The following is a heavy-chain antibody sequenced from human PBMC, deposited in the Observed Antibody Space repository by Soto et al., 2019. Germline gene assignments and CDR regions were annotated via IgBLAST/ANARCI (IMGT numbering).Heavy chain of an antibody. CDR3: AREYYGVLTGYYNDY. J-gene: IGHJ4*02. CDR2: ISSDGTTT. CDR1: GFSFRSYW. V-gene: IGHV3-74*01. D-gene: IGHD3-9*01. Sequence: EVQLVESGGGLVQSGGSLGLSCVASGFSFRSYWMHWVRQAPGKGLVWVARISSDGTTTTYADSANGRFTVPRDNAANTLYLQMSSLRAEDTAVYYCAREYYGVLTGYYNDYCGQGTLVTVSS.